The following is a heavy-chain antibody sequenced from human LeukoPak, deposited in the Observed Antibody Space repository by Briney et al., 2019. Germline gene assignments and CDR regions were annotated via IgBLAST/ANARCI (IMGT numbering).Heavy chain of an antibody. J-gene: IGHJ4*02. D-gene: IGHD3-10*01. Sequence: SETLSLTCTVSGGSISSGDYFWTWIRQPPGKGLEWIGYIYYSGSTNYNPSLKSRVTISVDTSKNQFSLKLSSVTAADTAVYYCARHEDGELFDYWGQGTLVTVSS. CDR2: IYYSGST. CDR1: GGSISSGDYF. V-gene: IGHV4-30-4*01. CDR3: ARHEDGELFDY.